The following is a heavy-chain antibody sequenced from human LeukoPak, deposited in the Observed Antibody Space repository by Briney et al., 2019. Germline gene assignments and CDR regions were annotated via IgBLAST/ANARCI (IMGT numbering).Heavy chain of an antibody. Sequence: GGSLRLSCAASGFTFSSYSMNWVRQAPGKGLEWVSSISSGNSYIYYADSVKGRFTISRDNAKNSLYLQMNSLRAEDTAIYYCARDVGGYGDYGYDAFDIWGQGTMVTVSS. CDR3: ARDVGGYGDYGYDAFDI. CDR1: GFTFSSYS. CDR2: ISSGNSYI. V-gene: IGHV3-21*01. J-gene: IGHJ3*02. D-gene: IGHD4-17*01.